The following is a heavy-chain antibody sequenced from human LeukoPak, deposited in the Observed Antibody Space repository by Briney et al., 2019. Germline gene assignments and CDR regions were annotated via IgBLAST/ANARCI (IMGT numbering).Heavy chain of an antibody. CDR3: ARAVQDIVVVVAATETPGFDY. J-gene: IGHJ4*02. CDR1: GLTFSSYS. Sequence: PGGSLRLSCAASGLTFSSYSMNWVRQAPGKGLEWVSYISSSSSTIYYADSVKGRFTISRDNAKNSLYLQMNSLRDEDTAVYYCARAVQDIVVVVAATETPGFDYWGQGTLVTVSS. D-gene: IGHD2-15*01. CDR2: ISSSSSTI. V-gene: IGHV3-48*02.